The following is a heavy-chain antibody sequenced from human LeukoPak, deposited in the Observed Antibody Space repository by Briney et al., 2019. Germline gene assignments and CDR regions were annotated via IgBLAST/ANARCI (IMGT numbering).Heavy chain of an antibody. J-gene: IGHJ4*02. Sequence: SETLSLTCTVSGGSISSYYWSWIRQPPGKGLEWIGYIYSSGSTTYNPSLKSRITISVDTSKNQFSLKLSSVTAADTAVYYCARRYCSDGSCYSSLDFWGQGTLVAVSS. CDR3: ARRYCSDGSCYSSLDF. CDR2: IYSSGST. D-gene: IGHD2-15*01. V-gene: IGHV4-59*08. CDR1: GGSISSYY.